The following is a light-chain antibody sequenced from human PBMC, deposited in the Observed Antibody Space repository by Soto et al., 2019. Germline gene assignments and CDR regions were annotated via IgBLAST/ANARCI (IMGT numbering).Light chain of an antibody. CDR3: SSYGGSNKLL. CDR2: DVI. J-gene: IGLJ2*01. V-gene: IGLV2-8*01. Sequence: QSALTQPPSASGSPGQSVTISCTGTSSDIGGYDFVSWYQQHPGKAPKLMIYDVIKRPSGVPDRFSGSKSGNTASLTVSGLQADDEADYYCSSYGGSNKLLFCGGTKLTVL. CDR1: SSDIGGYDF.